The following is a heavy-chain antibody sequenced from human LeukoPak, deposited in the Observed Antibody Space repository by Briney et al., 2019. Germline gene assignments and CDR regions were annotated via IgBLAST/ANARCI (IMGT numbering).Heavy chain of an antibody. Sequence: AGGSLRLSCAASGFTFDDYAMHWVRQAPGKGLEWVSLISGDGGSTYYADSVKGRFTISRDNSKNSLYLQMNSLRTEDTALYYCANLKDDYYGMDVRGQGTTVTVSS. CDR2: ISGDGGST. D-gene: IGHD2-15*01. J-gene: IGHJ6*02. CDR1: GFTFDDYA. CDR3: ANLKDDYYGMDV. V-gene: IGHV3-43*02.